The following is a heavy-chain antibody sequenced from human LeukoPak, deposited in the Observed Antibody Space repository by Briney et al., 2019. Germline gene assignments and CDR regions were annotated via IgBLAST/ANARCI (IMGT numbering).Heavy chain of an antibody. CDR3: VKDEPGKSWYN. J-gene: IGHJ4*02. CDR1: GFAFSRYY. CDR2: ISGSGDGT. Sequence: SGGSLRLSCAASGFAFSRYYMSWVRQAPGRGLEWVSSISGSGDGTFYADSVKGWFTVSRDNSYNTLYLQMNSLRAEDTAIYYCVKDEPGKSWYNWGQGTLVTVSS. D-gene: IGHD6-13*01. V-gene: IGHV3-23*01.